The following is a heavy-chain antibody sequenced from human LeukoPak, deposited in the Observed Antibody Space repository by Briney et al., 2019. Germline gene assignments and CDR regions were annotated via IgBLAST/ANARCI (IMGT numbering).Heavy chain of an antibody. V-gene: IGHV3-48*03. CDR2: ISSSGSTI. J-gene: IGHJ4*02. Sequence: PGGSLRLSCAASGFTFSSYEMNWVRQAPGKGLEWVSYISSSGSTIYYADSVKGRFTISRDNAKNAMYLQMNRLRAEDTAVYYCARDGPYDSSGYFDYWGQGTLVTVSS. CDR1: GFTFSSYE. D-gene: IGHD3-22*01. CDR3: ARDGPYDSSGYFDY.